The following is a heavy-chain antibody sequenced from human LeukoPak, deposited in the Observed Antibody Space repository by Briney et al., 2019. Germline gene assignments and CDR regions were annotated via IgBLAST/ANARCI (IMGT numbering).Heavy chain of an antibody. J-gene: IGHJ4*02. CDR2: IYYSGST. Sequence: SETLSLTCTVSGGSISSSSYYWGWIRHPPGKGLEWIGSIYYSGSTYYNPSLKSRVTISVDTSKNQFSLKLSSVTAADTAVYYCASQWRHSGSDPGGYFDYWGQGTLVTVSS. CDR3: ASQWRHSGSDPGGYFDY. D-gene: IGHD1-26*01. CDR1: GGSISSSSYY. V-gene: IGHV4-39*01.